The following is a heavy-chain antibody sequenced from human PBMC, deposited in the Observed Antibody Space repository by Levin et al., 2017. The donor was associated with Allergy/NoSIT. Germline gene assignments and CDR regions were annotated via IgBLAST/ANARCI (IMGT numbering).Heavy chain of an antibody. CDR2: ISSGSSYI. CDR3: ARDKGYSGYEGGFDY. D-gene: IGHD5-12*01. CDR1: GFTFSDFI. V-gene: IGHV3-21*01. Sequence: GESLKISCAASGFTFSDFIMNWVRQAPGKGLEWVSSISSGSSYICYADSVKGRFTISRDNANNSLYLQVNSLRAEDTALYYCARDKGYSGYEGGFDYWGQGTLVTVSS. J-gene: IGHJ4*02.